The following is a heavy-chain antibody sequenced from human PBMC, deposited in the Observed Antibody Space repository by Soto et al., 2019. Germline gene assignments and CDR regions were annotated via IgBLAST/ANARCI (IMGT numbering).Heavy chain of an antibody. Sequence: PGGSLRLSCAASGFTFSDYYMSWIRQAPGKGLEWVSYISSSSSYTNSADSVKGRFSISRDNAKNSLYLQMNSLRAEDTAVYYCARDSPDNGPQVAGDFDYWGQGTLVTVSS. CDR3: ARDSPDNGPQVAGDFDY. J-gene: IGHJ4*02. CDR1: GFTFSDYY. V-gene: IGHV3-11*05. D-gene: IGHD6-19*01. CDR2: ISSSSSYT.